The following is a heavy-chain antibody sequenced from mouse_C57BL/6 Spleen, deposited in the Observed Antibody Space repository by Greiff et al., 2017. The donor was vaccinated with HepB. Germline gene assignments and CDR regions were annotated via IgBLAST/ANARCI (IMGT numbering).Heavy chain of an antibody. CDR2: ISYDGSN. V-gene: IGHV3-6*01. D-gene: IGHD2-4*01. Sequence: EVQLQESGPGLVKPSQSLSLTCSVTGYSIPSGYYWNWIRQFPGNKLEWMGYISYDGSNNYNPSLKNRISITRDTSKNQFFLKLNSVTTEDTATYYCARDPSYDYDGSGFAYWGQGTLVTVSA. CDR3: ARDPSYDYDGSGFAY. CDR1: GYSIPSGYY. J-gene: IGHJ3*01.